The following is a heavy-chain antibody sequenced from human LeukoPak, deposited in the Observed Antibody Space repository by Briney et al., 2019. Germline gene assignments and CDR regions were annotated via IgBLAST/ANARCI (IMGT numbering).Heavy chain of an antibody. J-gene: IGHJ4*02. V-gene: IGHV3-23*01. Sequence: GGSLRLSCAASGFTFTDYAMTWVRQAPGKGLEWVSAISGSGGNTYYADSVKGRFTSSRDNSKSTLYLQMSNLRAEDTAVYYCAKNRGTGTAFYDYWGQGTQVTVSS. CDR1: GFTFTDYA. CDR2: ISGSGGNT. CDR3: AKNRGTGTAFYDY. D-gene: IGHD1-1*01.